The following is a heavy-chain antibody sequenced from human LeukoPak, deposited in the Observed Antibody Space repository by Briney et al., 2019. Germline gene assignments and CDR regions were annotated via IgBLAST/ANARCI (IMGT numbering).Heavy chain of an antibody. CDR2: MKPNSGNT. Sequence: SVKVSCKASGYTFTSYDINWVRQATGQGIERMGWMKPNSGNTGYAQKFQGRVTITRNTSIRTDYMELSSLRSEDTAVYYCARGRSYGELDYWGQGTLVTVSS. CDR1: GYTFTSYD. V-gene: IGHV1-8*03. D-gene: IGHD5-18*01. CDR3: ARGRSYGELDY. J-gene: IGHJ4*02.